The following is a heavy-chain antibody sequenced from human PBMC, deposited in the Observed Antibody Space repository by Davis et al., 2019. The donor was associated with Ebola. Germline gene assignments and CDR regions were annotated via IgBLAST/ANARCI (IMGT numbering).Heavy chain of an antibody. J-gene: IGHJ4*02. D-gene: IGHD1-26*01. Sequence: PGGSLRLSCAASGFTVSSNYMSWVRQAPGKGLEWVSVIYSGGSTYYADSVKGRFTISRDNSKNTLYLQMNGLRAEDTAVYYCAKDSGSYPNMPDYWGQGTLVTVSS. CDR1: GFTVSSNY. CDR3: AKDSGSYPNMPDY. CDR2: IYSGGST. V-gene: IGHV3-53*01.